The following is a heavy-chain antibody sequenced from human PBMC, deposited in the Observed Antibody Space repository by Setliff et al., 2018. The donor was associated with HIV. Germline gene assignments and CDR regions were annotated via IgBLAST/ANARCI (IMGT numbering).Heavy chain of an antibody. CDR2: ITVGDGNT. Sequence: ASVKVSCKASGYTFTSYAIHWVRQAPGQRLEWMGWITVGDGNTKYSQKFQVRVTITRDTSASTAYMELSSLRSEDTAVYYCARGVIRGVISQGGLDYWGPGTLVTVSS. J-gene: IGHJ4*02. CDR3: ARGVIRGVISQGGLDY. V-gene: IGHV1-3*01. D-gene: IGHD3-10*01. CDR1: GYTFTSYA.